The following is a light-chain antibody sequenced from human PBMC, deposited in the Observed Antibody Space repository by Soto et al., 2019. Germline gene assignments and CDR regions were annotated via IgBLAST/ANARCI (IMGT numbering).Light chain of an antibody. CDR2: RNS. V-gene: IGLV1-47*01. J-gene: IGLJ2*01. CDR1: SSNIGSNY. Sequence: QSALTQPPSASGTPGQRVTISCSGSSSNIGSNYVYWYQRLPGTVPQLLIYRNSERPSGVPDRFSGSKSGTSASLAISGLRSEDEADYYCAAWDDSLSGVVFGGGTKLTVL. CDR3: AAWDDSLSGVV.